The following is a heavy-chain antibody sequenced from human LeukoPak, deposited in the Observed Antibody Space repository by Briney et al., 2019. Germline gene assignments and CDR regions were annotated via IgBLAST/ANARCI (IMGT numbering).Heavy chain of an antibody. CDR3: AREYGSGSYRGFDYYYMDV. CDR2: IYTSGST. CDR1: GGSISSRNYY. Sequence: SETLSLTCTVSGGSISSRNYYWSWIRQPAGKGLEWIGRIYTSGSTNYNPSLKSRVTISVDTSKNQFSLKLSSVTAADTAVYYCAREYGSGSYRGFDYYYMDVWGKGTTVTISS. D-gene: IGHD3-10*01. J-gene: IGHJ6*03. V-gene: IGHV4-61*02.